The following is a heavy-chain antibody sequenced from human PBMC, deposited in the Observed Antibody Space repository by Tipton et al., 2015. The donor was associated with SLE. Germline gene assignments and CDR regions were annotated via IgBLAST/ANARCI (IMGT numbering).Heavy chain of an antibody. J-gene: IGHJ5*02. CDR3: ARDQLVAGWFDP. CDR1: GGSISSYY. Sequence: TLSLTCTVSGGSISSYYWSWIRQPPGKGLEWIGYIYTSGSTNYNPSLKSRVTISVDTSKNQFSLKLSSVTAADTAVYYCARDQLVAGWFDPWGQGTLVTVSS. V-gene: IGHV4-4*09. D-gene: IGHD6-13*01. CDR2: IYTSGST.